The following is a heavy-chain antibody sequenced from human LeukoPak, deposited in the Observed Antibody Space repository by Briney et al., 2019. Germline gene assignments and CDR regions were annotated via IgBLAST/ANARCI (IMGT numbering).Heavy chain of an antibody. CDR2: MSYDGTNT. Sequence: GGSLRLSCAASGFTFNYHVMHWVRQAPGKGLEWVALMSYDGTNTYYADSVKGRFTISRDTSKTILYLQMNSLRAEDTAVYFCARERSDAFDIWGQGTMVTVSS. V-gene: IGHV3-30-3*01. CDR1: GFTFNYHV. J-gene: IGHJ3*02. D-gene: IGHD4-17*01. CDR3: ARERSDAFDI.